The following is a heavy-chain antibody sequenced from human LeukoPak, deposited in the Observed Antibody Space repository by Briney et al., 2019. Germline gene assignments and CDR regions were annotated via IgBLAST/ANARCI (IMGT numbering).Heavy chain of an antibody. CDR2: ISYDGSNK. Sequence: GGSLRLSCAASGFTFSSYAMHWVRQAPGKGLEWVAVISYDGSNKYYADSVKGRFTISRDNSKNTLYLQMNSLRAEDMAVYYCARVRVGATFDYWGQGTLVTVSS. CDR3: ARVRVGATFDY. V-gene: IGHV3-30-3*01. CDR1: GFTFSSYA. D-gene: IGHD1-26*01. J-gene: IGHJ4*02.